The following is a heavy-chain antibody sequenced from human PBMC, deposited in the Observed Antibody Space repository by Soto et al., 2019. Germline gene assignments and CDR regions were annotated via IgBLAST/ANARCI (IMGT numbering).Heavy chain of an antibody. J-gene: IGHJ3*02. Sequence: ASVKVSGKTSGYAFSNYYIHWVRQAPGQGLQWMGIINPNGGGARYAQKFQGRVTMARDTSTSTVYMELSSLTSEDTAVYYCARHLLPYIYNVAFDIWGQGTMVTVSS. CDR2: INPNGGGA. D-gene: IGHD3-10*01. CDR3: ARHLLPYIYNVAFDI. V-gene: IGHV1-46*01. CDR1: GYAFSNYY.